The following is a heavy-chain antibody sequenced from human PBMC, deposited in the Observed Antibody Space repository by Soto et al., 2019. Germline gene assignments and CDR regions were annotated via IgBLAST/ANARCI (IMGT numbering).Heavy chain of an antibody. CDR3: ARIWNTGMAVGY. V-gene: IGHV4-61*08. CDR2: IYYSGST. CDR1: NGSVSSGGYS. J-gene: IGHJ4*02. D-gene: IGHD5-18*01. Sequence: QVQLQESGPGLVKPSETLSLTCTVSNGSVSSGGYSWSWFRQPPGKGLEWIGYIYYSGSTNYYPYLKSRVTISVDTSKNQFSLKLSSVTAADTAVYYCARIWNTGMAVGYWGQGTLVTVSA.